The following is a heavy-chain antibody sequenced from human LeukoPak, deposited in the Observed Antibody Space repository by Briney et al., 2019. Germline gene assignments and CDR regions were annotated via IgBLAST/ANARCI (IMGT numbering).Heavy chain of an antibody. CDR3: ARASKPWLQLT. Sequence: GGSLRLSCAASGFTFSNYCMIWVRQAQGKGLEWVGNIKEDGSEKRYADSVRGRFTISRDNAQTSIYLQMNSLRAEDTAVYYCARASKPWLQLTWGQGTLVTVSS. CDR2: IKEDGSEK. V-gene: IGHV3-7*05. D-gene: IGHD5-24*01. J-gene: IGHJ5*02. CDR1: GFTFSNYC.